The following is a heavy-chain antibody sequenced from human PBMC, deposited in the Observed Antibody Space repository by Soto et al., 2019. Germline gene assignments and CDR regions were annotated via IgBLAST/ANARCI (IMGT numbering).Heavy chain of an antibody. CDR1: GYTFTSYD. CDR2: MNPNSGNT. J-gene: IGHJ6*03. CDR3: ARREIVATIGPEYYYMDV. V-gene: IGHV1-8*01. D-gene: IGHD5-12*01. Sequence: GASVKVSCKASGYTFTSYDINWVRQATGQGLEWMGWMNPNSGNTGYAQKFQGRVTMTRNTSISTAYMELSSLRSEDTAVYYCARREIVATIGPEYYYMDVWGKGTTVTVSS.